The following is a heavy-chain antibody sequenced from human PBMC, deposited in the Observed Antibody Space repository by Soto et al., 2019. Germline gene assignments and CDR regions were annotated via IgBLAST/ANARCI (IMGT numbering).Heavy chain of an antibody. Sequence: QVQLVQSGAEVKKPGASVKVSCKASGYTFTGYGISWVRQAPGQGLEWMGWVSAYNGNTNYAQKLQGRVTMTTDTSTSTAYMELRSLRSDDTAVYYCARGKSYDAYYYYYGMDVWGQGTTVTVSS. CDR3: ARGKSYDAYYYYYGMDV. CDR1: GYTFTGYG. D-gene: IGHD1-26*01. CDR2: VSAYNGNT. V-gene: IGHV1-18*01. J-gene: IGHJ6*02.